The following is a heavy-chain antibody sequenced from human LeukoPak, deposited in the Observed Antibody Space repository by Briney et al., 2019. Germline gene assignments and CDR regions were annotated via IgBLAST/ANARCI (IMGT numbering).Heavy chain of an antibody. CDR2: IYSGGST. Sequence: GGSLRLSCAASGLTVSSNYMSWVRQAPGKGLEWVSVIYSGGSTYYADSVKGRFTISRDNSKNTLYLQMNSLRAEDTAVYYCARASSSSSWYSYFQHWGQGTLVTVSS. CDR3: ARASSSSSWYSYFQH. D-gene: IGHD6-13*01. V-gene: IGHV3-66*01. J-gene: IGHJ1*01. CDR1: GLTVSSNY.